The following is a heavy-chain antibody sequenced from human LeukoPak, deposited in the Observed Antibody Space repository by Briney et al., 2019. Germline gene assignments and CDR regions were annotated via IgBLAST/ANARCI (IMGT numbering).Heavy chain of an antibody. Sequence: SVKVSCKASGGTFSSYAISGVRQAPGQGLEWMGGIIPIFGTANYAQKFQGRVTITADESTSTAYMELSSLRSEDTAVYYCARDYSPYMDGYRASLYWYFDLWGRGTLVTVSS. J-gene: IGHJ2*01. CDR3: ARDYSPYMDGYRASLYWYFDL. CDR2: IIPIFGTA. V-gene: IGHV1-69*13. D-gene: IGHD2-15*01. CDR1: GGTFSSYA.